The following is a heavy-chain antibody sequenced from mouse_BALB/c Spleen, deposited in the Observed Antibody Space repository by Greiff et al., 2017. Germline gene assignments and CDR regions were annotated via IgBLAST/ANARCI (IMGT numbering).Heavy chain of an antibody. V-gene: IGHV1S135*01. Sequence: VQLKESGPELVKPGASVKVSCKASGYSFTDYNMYWVKQSHGKSLEWIGYIDPYNGGTSYNQKFKGKATLTVDTSASTAFMHLNSLTSEDSAVYYCARKGPYYGNPHAMDYWGQGTSVTVSS. CDR3: ARKGPYYGNPHAMDY. CDR1: GYSFTDYN. D-gene: IGHD2-10*01. CDR2: IDPYNGGT. J-gene: IGHJ4*01.